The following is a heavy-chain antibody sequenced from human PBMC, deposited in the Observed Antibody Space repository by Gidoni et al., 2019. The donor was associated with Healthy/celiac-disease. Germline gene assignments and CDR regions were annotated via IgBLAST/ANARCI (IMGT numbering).Heavy chain of an antibody. CDR3: ARYPEDTAMAYGMDV. CDR2: ISSSSSYI. V-gene: IGHV3-21*01. CDR1: GSTFSSYS. D-gene: IGHD5-18*01. Sequence: EVQLVESGGGLVKPGGSLRLSCAASGSTFSSYSMNWVRQAPGKGLVWVSSISSSSSYIYYAASVKGRFTISRDNAKNSLYLQMNSLRAEDTAVYYCARYPEDTAMAYGMDVWGQGTTVTVSS. J-gene: IGHJ6*02.